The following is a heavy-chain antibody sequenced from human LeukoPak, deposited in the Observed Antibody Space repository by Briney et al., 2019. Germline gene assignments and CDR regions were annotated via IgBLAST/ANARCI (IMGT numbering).Heavy chain of an antibody. V-gene: IGHV3-23*01. D-gene: IGHD1-14*01. CDR3: TNALYTADDGTPFYY. CDR2: ISGSSGST. CDR1: GFTFTSYA. Sequence: GGSLRLSCAASGFTFTSYAMSWVRQAPGKGLEWVSGISGSSGSTFYADSVKGRFTISSDNSKNTVYLQMNSLRADDTAVYHCTNALYTADDGTPFYYSGQGTLVTVSS. J-gene: IGHJ4*02.